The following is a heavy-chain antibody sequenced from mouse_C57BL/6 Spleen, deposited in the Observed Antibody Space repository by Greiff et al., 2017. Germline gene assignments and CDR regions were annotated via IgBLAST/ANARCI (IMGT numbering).Heavy chain of an antibody. V-gene: IGHV1-81*01. J-gene: IGHJ1*03. D-gene: IGHD1-1*01. Sequence: VQLQQSGAELARPGASVKLSCKASGYTFTSYGISWVKQSTGQGLEWIGEIYPRSGNTYYNEKFKGKATLTADKSSSTAYMELRSLSSEDSAVYFCARLDYYGSSFYWYFDVWGTGTTVTVSS. CDR2: IYPRSGNT. CDR3: ARLDYYGSSFYWYFDV. CDR1: GYTFTSYG.